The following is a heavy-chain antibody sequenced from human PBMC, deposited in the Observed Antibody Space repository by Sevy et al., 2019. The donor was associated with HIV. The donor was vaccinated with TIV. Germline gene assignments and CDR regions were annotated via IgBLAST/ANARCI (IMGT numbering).Heavy chain of an antibody. CDR2: ISGGGGNT. D-gene: IGHD3-22*01. CDR3: ARKYHDTSGYPRYSMDV. J-gene: IGHJ6*02. V-gene: IGHV3-64*01. Sequence: GGSLRLSCAASGFTFSIYAMYWVRQAPGKGLEYVSAISGGGGNTYYGTSVKGRFTVSRDNAKNTLYLQMGSLRAEDMAVYFCARKYHDTSGYPRYSMDVWGQGTTVTVSS. CDR1: GFTFSIYA.